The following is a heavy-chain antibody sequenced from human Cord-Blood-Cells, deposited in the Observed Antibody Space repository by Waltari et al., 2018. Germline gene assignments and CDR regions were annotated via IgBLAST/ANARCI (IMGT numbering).Heavy chain of an antibody. CDR2: ISYDGSNK. V-gene: IGHV3-30*18. CDR1: GFTFSSYG. Sequence: QVQLVESGGGVVQPGRSLRLSCAASGFTFSSYGMHWVRQAPGKGMEWGAVISYDGSNKYYADSVKGRFTISRDNSKNTLYLQMNSLRAEDTAVYYCAKDLGYSSGWYPLYYYYYGMDVWGQGTTVTVSS. CDR3: AKDLGYSSGWYPLYYYYYGMDV. D-gene: IGHD6-19*01. J-gene: IGHJ6*02.